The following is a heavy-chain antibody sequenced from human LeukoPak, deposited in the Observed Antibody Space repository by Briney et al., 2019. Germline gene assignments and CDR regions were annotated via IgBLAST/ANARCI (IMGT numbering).Heavy chain of an antibody. CDR2: IYHSGST. V-gene: IGHV4-59*01. CDR3: AGGGGTYSYYYYYGMDV. D-gene: IGHD1-26*01. CDR1: GGSISSYY. J-gene: IGHJ6*02. Sequence: PSETLSLTCTVSGGSISSYYWTWLRQPPGKGLEWIGYIYHSGSTNYNPSLKSRLTISVDTSKNQFSLKLSSVTAADTAVYYCAGGGGTYSYYYYYGMDVWGQGTTVTVSS.